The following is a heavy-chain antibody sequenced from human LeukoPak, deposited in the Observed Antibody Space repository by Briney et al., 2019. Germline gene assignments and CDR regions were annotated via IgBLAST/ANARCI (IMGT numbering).Heavy chain of an antibody. Sequence: SQTLSLTCTFSGGSISSGSNYWTWIRQPAGKGLEWIGRIYTSGSTNYNPSLKSRVTISIDTSNNQFSLKLSSVTAADTAVYYCARISYSGTGGSVPGAFDIWGQGTMVTVSS. J-gene: IGHJ3*02. CDR2: IYTSGST. CDR3: ARISYSGTGGSVPGAFDI. D-gene: IGHD2-8*02. V-gene: IGHV4-61*02. CDR1: GGSISSGSNY.